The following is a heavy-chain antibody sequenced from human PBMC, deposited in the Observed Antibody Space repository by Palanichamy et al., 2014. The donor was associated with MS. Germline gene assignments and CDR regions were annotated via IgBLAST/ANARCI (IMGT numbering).Heavy chain of an antibody. Sequence: EVQLVESWGRAWYSLGGPVRLSCAASGFTFSSRSMNWVRQAPGKGLEWVSYISSSSSTIYYADSVKGRFTISRDNAKNSLYLQMNSLRDEDTAVYYCARDSRVATTPTDYWGQGTLVTVSS. D-gene: IGHD5-12*01. CDR1: GFTFSSRS. CDR2: ISSSSSTI. J-gene: IGHJ4*02. CDR3: ARDSRVATTPTDY. V-gene: IGHV3-48*02.